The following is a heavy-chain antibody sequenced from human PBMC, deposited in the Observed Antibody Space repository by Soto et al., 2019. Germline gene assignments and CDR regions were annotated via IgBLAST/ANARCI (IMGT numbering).Heavy chain of an antibody. J-gene: IGHJ6*03. D-gene: IGHD3-10*01. V-gene: IGHV3-13*01. CDR3: ARGHYYGSGSYYKSRYMDV. CDR2: IGTAGDT. CDR1: GFTFSSYD. Sequence: PGGSLRLSCAASGFTFSSYDMHWVRQATGKGLEWVSAIGTAGDTYYPGSVKGRFTISRENAKNSFYLQMNSLRAGDTAVYYCARGHYYGSGSYYKSRYMDVWGKGTTVTVSS.